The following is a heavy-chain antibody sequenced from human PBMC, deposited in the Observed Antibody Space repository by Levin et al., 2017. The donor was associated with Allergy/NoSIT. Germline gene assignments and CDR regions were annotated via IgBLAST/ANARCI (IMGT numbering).Heavy chain of an antibody. CDR1: GFTFSNAW. CDR2: IKSKTDGGTT. D-gene: IGHD1-1*01. Sequence: LSLTCAASGFTFSNAWMSWVRQAPGKGLEWVGRIKSKTDGGTTDYAAPVKGRFTISRDDSRNTLYLQMNSLKTEDTAVYYCTTDRTTGTTMGDYYYGMDVWGLGTTVTVSS. J-gene: IGHJ6*02. CDR3: TTDRTTGTTMGDYYYGMDV. V-gene: IGHV3-15*01.